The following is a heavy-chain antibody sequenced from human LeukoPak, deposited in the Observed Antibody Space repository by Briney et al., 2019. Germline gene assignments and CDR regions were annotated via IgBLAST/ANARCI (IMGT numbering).Heavy chain of an antibody. CDR1: GYTFTSYY. Sequence: ASAKVSCKASGYTFTSYYMHWVRQAPGQGLEWMGIINPSGGSTSYAQKFQGRVTMTRDTSTSTVYMELSSLRSEDTAVYYCARERHPTRGGVRYSSSWYDAFDIWGQGTMVTVSS. D-gene: IGHD6-13*01. V-gene: IGHV1-46*01. CDR3: ARERHPTRGGVRYSSSWYDAFDI. CDR2: INPSGGST. J-gene: IGHJ3*02.